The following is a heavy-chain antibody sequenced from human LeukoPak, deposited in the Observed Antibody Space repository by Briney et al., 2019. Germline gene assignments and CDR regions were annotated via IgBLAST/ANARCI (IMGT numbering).Heavy chain of an antibody. J-gene: IGHJ4*02. V-gene: IGHV3-23*01. D-gene: IGHD4-17*01. CDR3: AKLEARLSTVTTDICDY. CDR1: GFTFSSYA. CDR2: ISGSGGST. Sequence: GGSLRLSCAASGFTFSSYAMSWVRQAPGKGLEWVSAISGSGGSTYYAVSVKGRFTISRDNSKTTLYLQMNGLRSEDTAVYYGAKLEARLSTVTTDICDYWGQGTLVTVSS.